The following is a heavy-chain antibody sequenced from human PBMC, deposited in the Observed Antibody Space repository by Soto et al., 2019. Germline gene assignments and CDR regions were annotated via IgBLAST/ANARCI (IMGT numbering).Heavy chain of an antibody. Sequence: SETLSLTCTVSGGSISSYYWSWIRQPPGKGLEWIGYIYYSGSTNYNPSLKSRVTISVDTSKNQFSLKLSSVTAADTAVYYCARSPLPAAMRYYYYMDVWGKGTTVTVSS. CDR3: ARSPLPAAMRYYYYMDV. CDR1: GGSISSYY. J-gene: IGHJ6*03. V-gene: IGHV4-59*08. CDR2: IYYSGST. D-gene: IGHD2-2*01.